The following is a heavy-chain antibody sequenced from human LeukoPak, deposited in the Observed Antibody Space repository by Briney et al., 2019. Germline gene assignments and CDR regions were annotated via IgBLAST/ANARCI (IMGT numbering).Heavy chain of an antibody. V-gene: IGHV4-39*07. J-gene: IGHJ6*03. CDR1: GGSISSSSYY. CDR3: ARVVVAATPGENRKGYYYYYYMDV. Sequence: PSETLSLTCTVSGGSISSSSYYWGWIRQPPGKGLEWIGSIYYSGSTNYNPSLKSRVTISVDTSKNQFSLKLSSVTAADTAVYYCARVVVAATPGENRKGYYYYYYMDVWGKGTTVTVSS. CDR2: IYYSGST. D-gene: IGHD2-15*01.